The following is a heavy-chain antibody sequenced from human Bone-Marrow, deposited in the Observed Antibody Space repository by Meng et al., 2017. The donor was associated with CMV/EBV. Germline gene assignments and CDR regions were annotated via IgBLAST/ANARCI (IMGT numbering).Heavy chain of an antibody. D-gene: IGHD6-6*01. CDR1: GFTFSSYG. J-gene: IGHJ6*02. Sequence: GESLRLSCAASGFTFSSYGMHWVRQAPGKGLEWVAFIRYDGSNKYYADSVKGRFTISRDNSKNTLYLQMNSLRAEDTAVYYCAKDIGSSYYYYYGMDVWGQGTTVTVSS. V-gene: IGHV3-30*02. CDR3: AKDIGSSYYYYYGMDV. CDR2: IRYDGSNK.